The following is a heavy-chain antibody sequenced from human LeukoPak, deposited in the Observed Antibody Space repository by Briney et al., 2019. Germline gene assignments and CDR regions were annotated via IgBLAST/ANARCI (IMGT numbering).Heavy chain of an antibody. Sequence: GGSLRLSCAVSGFTVSSNYMSWVRQAPGKGLEWVSAIYSGGNTYYADSVKDRFTISRDKSNNTLYLQMNSLRVDATAVYYCAKEIFRDVWGQGTTVTVSS. CDR3: AKEIFRDV. D-gene: IGHD2/OR15-2a*01. CDR1: GFTVSSNY. J-gene: IGHJ6*02. CDR2: IYSGGNT. V-gene: IGHV3-66*01.